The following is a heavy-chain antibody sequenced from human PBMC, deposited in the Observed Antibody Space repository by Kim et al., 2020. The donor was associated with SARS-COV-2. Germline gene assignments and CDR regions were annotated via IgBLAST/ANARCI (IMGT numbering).Heavy chain of an antibody. V-gene: IGHV1-2*06. CDR2: INPNSGGT. J-gene: IGHJ6*02. CDR1: VYTFTGYY. CDR3: ARDRGGYSGYDSWRRGNGMDV. Sequence: ASVKVSCKASVYTFTGYYMHWVRQAPGQGLEWMGRINPNSGGTNYAQKFQGRVTMTRDTSISTAYMELSRLRSDDTAVYYCARDRGGYSGYDSWRRGNGMDVWGQGTTVTVSS. D-gene: IGHD5-12*01.